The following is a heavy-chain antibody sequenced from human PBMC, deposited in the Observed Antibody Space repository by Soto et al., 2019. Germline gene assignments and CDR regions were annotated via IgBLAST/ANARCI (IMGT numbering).Heavy chain of an antibody. CDR3: ARQATTSWSY. J-gene: IGHJ4*02. D-gene: IGHD2-2*01. CDR1: GCSISSSAYY. CDR2: IYYDGTT. Sequence: QLQMQASGPGLVRPSETLSLPCSVSGCSISSSAYYWGWIRQPPGKGLEWVGSIYYDGTTYYSPSLKSRVTISLDTSMNQFSLKVTSVSAADTAMYYCARQATTSWSYWGQGSLVTVSS. V-gene: IGHV4-39*01.